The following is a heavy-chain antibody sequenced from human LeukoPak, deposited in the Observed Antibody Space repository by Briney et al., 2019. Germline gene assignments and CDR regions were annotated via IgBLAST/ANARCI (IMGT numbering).Heavy chain of an antibody. J-gene: IGHJ6*02. CDR2: IRSRAYGGTT. V-gene: IGHV3-49*04. CDR3: ARGPIQQWLYNGMDV. CDR1: EFTFGDHA. Sequence: GRSLRPSCTASEFTFGDHAMSWVRQAPGKGLEWVGFIRSRAYGGTTEYAPAVKGRFLISRDDSKSIAYLHMNSLKTEDTAVYYCARGPIQQWLYNGMDVWGQGTTVSVSS. D-gene: IGHD5-18*01.